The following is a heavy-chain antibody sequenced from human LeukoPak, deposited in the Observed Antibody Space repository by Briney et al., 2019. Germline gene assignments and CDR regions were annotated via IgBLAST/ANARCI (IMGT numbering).Heavy chain of an antibody. CDR3: AREDYGMDV. Sequence: GGSLGLSCAASGVTFSSYSMNLVRQAPGKGLDWVSSISSSSSYIYYADSVKGRFTISRDNAKNSLYVQMNSLRAEDTAVYYCAREDYGMDVWGQGTTVTVSS. CDR2: ISSSSSYI. V-gene: IGHV3-21*01. J-gene: IGHJ6*02. CDR1: GVTFSSYS.